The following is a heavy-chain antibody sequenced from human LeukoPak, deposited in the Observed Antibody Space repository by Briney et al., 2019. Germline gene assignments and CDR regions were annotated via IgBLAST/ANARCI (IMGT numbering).Heavy chain of an antibody. Sequence: SETLSLTCTVSGGSISSGDYYWSWIRQPPGKGLEWIGYIYYSGSTYYNPSLKSRVTISVDTSKSQFSLKLSSVTAADTAVYYCARTTLYYYDSSLNGLDYWGQGTLVTVSS. CDR1: GGSISSGDYY. CDR2: IYYSGST. J-gene: IGHJ4*02. D-gene: IGHD3-22*01. V-gene: IGHV4-30-4*01. CDR3: ARTTLYYYDSSLNGLDY.